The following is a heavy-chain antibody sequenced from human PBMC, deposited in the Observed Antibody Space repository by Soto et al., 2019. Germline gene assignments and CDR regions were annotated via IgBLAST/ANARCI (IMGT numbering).Heavy chain of an antibody. Sequence: QVQLVQSGAEVKKPGASVKVSCKASGYTFTSYAMHWVRQAPGQRLEWMGWINAGNGNTKYSQKFQGRVTITRDTSASIAYMELSSLRSEDTAVYYCAREGMGMVRGVIISGWFDPWGQGTLVTVSS. D-gene: IGHD3-10*01. V-gene: IGHV1-3*01. CDR1: GYTFTSYA. CDR2: INAGNGNT. J-gene: IGHJ5*02. CDR3: AREGMGMVRGVIISGWFDP.